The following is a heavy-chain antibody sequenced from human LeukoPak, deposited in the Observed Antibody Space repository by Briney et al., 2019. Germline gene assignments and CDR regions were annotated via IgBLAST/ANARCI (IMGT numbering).Heavy chain of an antibody. CDR3: VRDRELNY. Sequence: SETLSLTCIVSGGSISSSSYYWGWIRQPPGKGLEWIGSIYYSGSTYYNPSLKSRVTISVDTSKNQFSLRLSSVTAVDTAVYYCVRDRELNYWGQGTLVTVSS. D-gene: IGHD1-26*01. CDR2: IYYSGST. J-gene: IGHJ4*02. V-gene: IGHV4-39*07. CDR1: GGSISSSSYY.